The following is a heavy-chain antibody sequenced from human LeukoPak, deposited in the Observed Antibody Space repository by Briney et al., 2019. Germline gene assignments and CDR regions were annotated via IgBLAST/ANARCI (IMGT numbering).Heavy chain of an antibody. J-gene: IGHJ4*02. Sequence: PSETLSLTCAVYGGSFSGYYWSWIRQPPGKGLEWIGEINHSGSTNYNPSLKNRVTISVDTSKNQFSLKLSSVTAADTAVYYCASHYFDYWGQGTLVTVSS. CDR3: ASHYFDY. V-gene: IGHV4-34*01. CDR1: GGSFSGYY. CDR2: INHSGST.